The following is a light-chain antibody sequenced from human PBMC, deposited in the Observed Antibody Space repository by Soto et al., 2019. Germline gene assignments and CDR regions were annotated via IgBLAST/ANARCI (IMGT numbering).Light chain of an antibody. CDR1: QSVSSN. CDR2: DAS. V-gene: IGKV3-15*01. Sequence: EIVMTQSPATLSVSPGERATLSCRASQSVSSNLAWYQQKPGQAPRLLIYDASTRAPGIPARFSGSGSATEFTLTISSLQSEDFAVYYCQQYNNWPRTVGQGTKVDTK. J-gene: IGKJ1*01. CDR3: QQYNNWPRT.